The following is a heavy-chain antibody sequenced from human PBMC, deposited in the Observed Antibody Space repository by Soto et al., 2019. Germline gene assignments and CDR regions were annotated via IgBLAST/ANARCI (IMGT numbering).Heavy chain of an antibody. J-gene: IGHJ4*02. D-gene: IGHD2-2*01. CDR3: ARELDCSSTSCPIDY. CDR2: IYYSGST. V-gene: IGHV4-59*01. Sequence: SSETLSLTCTVSGGSISSYYWSWIRQPPGKGLEWIGYIYYSGSTNYNPSLKSRVTISVDTSKNQFSLKLSSVTAADTAVYYCARELDCSSTSCPIDYWGQGTLVTVSS. CDR1: GGSISSYY.